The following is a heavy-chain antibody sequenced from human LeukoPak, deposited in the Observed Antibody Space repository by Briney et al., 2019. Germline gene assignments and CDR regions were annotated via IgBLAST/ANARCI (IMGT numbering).Heavy chain of an antibody. J-gene: IGHJ4*02. CDR2: IWYDGSNK. CDR1: GFTFSSYG. V-gene: IGHV3-33*01. CDR3: AREHYDSSGYYYFDY. Sequence: GRSLRLSCAASGFTFSSYGMHWVRQAPGKGLEWVAVIWYDGSNKYYADSVEGRFTISRDDSKNTLYLQMNSLRAEDTAVYYCAREHYDSSGYYYFDYWGQGTLVTVSS. D-gene: IGHD3-22*01.